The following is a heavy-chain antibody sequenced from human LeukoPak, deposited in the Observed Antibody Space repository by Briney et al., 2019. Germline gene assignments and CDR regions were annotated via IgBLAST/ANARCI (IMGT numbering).Heavy chain of an antibody. CDR2: INHSGST. D-gene: IGHD3-3*02. J-gene: IGHJ4*02. CDR3: ARGGVLAPFDY. V-gene: IGHV4-34*01. CDR1: GGSFSGYY. Sequence: SETLSLTCAVYGGSFSGYYWSWIRQPPGKGLEWIGEINHSGSTNYNPSLKSRVTISVDTSKNQFSLKLSSVTAADTAVYYCARGGVLAPFDYWGQGTLVTVSS.